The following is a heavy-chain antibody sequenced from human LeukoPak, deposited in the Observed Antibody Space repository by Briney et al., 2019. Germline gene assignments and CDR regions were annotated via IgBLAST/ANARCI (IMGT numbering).Heavy chain of an antibody. CDR3: VREDSDYGDYIRLDY. J-gene: IGHJ4*02. CDR2: ISAYNGNT. CDR1: GYTFTSYG. V-gene: IGHV1-18*04. D-gene: IGHD4-17*01. Sequence: GASVKVSCKASGYTFTSYGITWVRQAPGQGLEWMGWISAYNGNTNYAQKLQGRVTMTTDTSTSTAYMELRSLRSDDTAIYYCVREDSDYGDYIRLDYWGQGTLVTVSS.